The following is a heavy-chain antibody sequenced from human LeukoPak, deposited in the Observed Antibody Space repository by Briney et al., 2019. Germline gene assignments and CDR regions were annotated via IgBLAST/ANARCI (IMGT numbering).Heavy chain of an antibody. Sequence: GGSLRLSCAASGFTVSSNYMSWVRQAPGKGLEWVANIKQDGSEKYYVDSVKGRFTISRDNAKNSLYLQMNSLRAEDTAVYYCARDLEMATIDYFDYWGQGTLVTVSS. J-gene: IGHJ4*02. D-gene: IGHD5-24*01. CDR2: IKQDGSEK. V-gene: IGHV3-7*01. CDR1: GFTVSSNY. CDR3: ARDLEMATIDYFDY.